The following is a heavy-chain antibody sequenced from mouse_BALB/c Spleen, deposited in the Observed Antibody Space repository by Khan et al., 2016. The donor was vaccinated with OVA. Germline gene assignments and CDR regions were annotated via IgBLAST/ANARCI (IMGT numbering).Heavy chain of an antibody. D-gene: IGHD2-10*02. J-gene: IGHJ3*01. V-gene: IGHV1S81*02. CDR1: GYTFSSYY. Sequence: QIQLVQSGAELVRPGASVRLSCKASGYTFSSYYMYWVKQRPGQGLEWIGGINPSNGGPNFNEKFKTKATLTVDRSSSTAYMHLSSLTSEDSAVYYCTRSGYGNPFAYWGQGTLVTVSP. CDR2: INPSNGGP. CDR3: TRSGYGNPFAY.